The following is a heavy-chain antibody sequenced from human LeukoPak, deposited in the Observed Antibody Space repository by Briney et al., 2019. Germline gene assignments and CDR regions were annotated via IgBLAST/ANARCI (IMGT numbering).Heavy chain of an antibody. CDR2: NRDKGNTYAT. CDR1: GFTLSDSA. D-gene: IGHD3-22*01. J-gene: IGHJ4*02. V-gene: IGHV3-73*01. Sequence: GGSLRLSCAASGFTLSDSAVHWVRQASGKGLEWVVRNRDKGNTYATAYAESVKGRFTISRDDSKNTAYLQMNSLKIEDTAVYYCARLDYDGSSHPISFDYWGQGTLVTVSS. CDR3: ARLDYDGSSHPISFDY.